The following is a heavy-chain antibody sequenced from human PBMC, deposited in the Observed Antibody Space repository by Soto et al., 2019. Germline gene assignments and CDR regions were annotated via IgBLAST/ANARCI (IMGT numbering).Heavy chain of an antibody. D-gene: IGHD3-3*01. V-gene: IGHV3-73*01. CDR2: IRSKGNNYAT. Sequence: EVQLVESGGGLVQPGGSLKLSCAASGFTLSDSAIHWVRQASGKGLEWVGRIRSKGNNYATTYGASLKGRFTISRDDSKNMAYLQMNSLNTDDAAVYYCSRQASDFWSGKPQYYMDVWGKGTTVTVSS. J-gene: IGHJ6*03. CDR3: SRQASDFWSGKPQYYMDV. CDR1: GFTLSDSA.